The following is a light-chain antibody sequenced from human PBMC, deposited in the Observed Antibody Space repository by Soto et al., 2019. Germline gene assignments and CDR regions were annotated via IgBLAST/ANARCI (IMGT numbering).Light chain of an antibody. J-gene: IGKJ3*01. V-gene: IGKV3-15*01. CDR2: GAS. CDR1: QSVSSN. Sequence: EIVMTQSPATLSVSPGESATLSCRASQSVSSNLAWHQQKPGRAPRILIFGASSRAAGVPDRFSGSGSGTDFTLTINSLQSEDFAVYFCQQYDNLPLTFGPGTKVDIK. CDR3: QQYDNLPLT.